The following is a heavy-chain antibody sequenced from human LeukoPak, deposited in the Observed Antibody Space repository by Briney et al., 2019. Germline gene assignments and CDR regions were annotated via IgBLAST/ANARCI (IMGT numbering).Heavy chain of an antibody. CDR1: GGSISSYY. Sequence: SETLSLTCTVSGGSISSYYWSWIRQPPGKGLEWIGYIYYSGSTNYNPSLKSRVTISVDTSKNQFSLKLSSVTAADTAVYYCARSPPLEWLLFDYYYYGMDVWGQGTTVTVSS. V-gene: IGHV4-59*12. J-gene: IGHJ6*02. CDR3: ARSPPLEWLLFDYYYYGMDV. D-gene: IGHD3-3*01. CDR2: IYYSGST.